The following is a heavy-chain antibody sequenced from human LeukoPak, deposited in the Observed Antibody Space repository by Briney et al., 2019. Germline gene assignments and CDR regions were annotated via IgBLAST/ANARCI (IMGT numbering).Heavy chain of an antibody. V-gene: IGHV1-3*01. Sequence: ASVKVSCKASEYTFTSYAMQWVRQAPGQRLEWMGWINAGNGNTKYSQKFQGRVTITRDTSASTAYMELSSLRSEDTAVYYCARGPRAVAGQPGAFWGQGTLVTVSS. CDR1: EYTFTSYA. J-gene: IGHJ4*02. CDR3: ARGPRAVAGQPGAF. CDR2: INAGNGNT. D-gene: IGHD6-19*01.